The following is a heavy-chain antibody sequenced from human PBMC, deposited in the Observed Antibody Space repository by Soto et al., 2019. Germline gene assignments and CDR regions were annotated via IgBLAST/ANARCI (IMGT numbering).Heavy chain of an antibody. Sequence: PSETLSLTCTVSSGSVSSGGYFWSWTRQLPGKGLEWIGYIYHTGSTFYNPSLKSRVTISLDTSKSQFSLRLTSVTAADTAMYFCEGSSARSMFAYWGPGTRVTVSS. CDR1: SGSVSSGGYF. V-gene: IGHV4-31*03. CDR2: IYHTGST. D-gene: IGHD2-2*01. J-gene: IGHJ4*02. CDR3: EGSSARSMFAY.